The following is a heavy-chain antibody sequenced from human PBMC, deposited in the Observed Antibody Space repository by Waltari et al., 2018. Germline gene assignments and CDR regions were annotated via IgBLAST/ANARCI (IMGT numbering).Heavy chain of an antibody. V-gene: IGHV1-3*03. D-gene: IGHD2-8*01. CDR2: INAGNGNT. CDR3: ARGIGYCTNGVCQSDAFDI. CDR1: GYTFTSYA. J-gene: IGHJ3*02. Sequence: QVQLVQSGAEVKKPGASVKVSCKASGYTFTSYAMHWVRQAPGQRLEWMGWINAGNGNTKYSQEFQGRVTITRDTSASTAYMELSSLRSEDMAVYYCARGIGYCTNGVCQSDAFDIWGQGTMVIVSS.